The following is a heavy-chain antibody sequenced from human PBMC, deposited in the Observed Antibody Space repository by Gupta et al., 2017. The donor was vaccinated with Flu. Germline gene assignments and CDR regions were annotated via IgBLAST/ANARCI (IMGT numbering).Heavy chain of an antibody. V-gene: IGHV3-21*01. D-gene: IGHD6-6*01. J-gene: IGHJ4*02. CDR2: IDGSSNYI. Sequence: VRQAPGKGLDWVSSIDGSSNYIYYADSVRGRFTISRDNAKKSLYLQMNSLRAEDTAVYYCARGSITARQGFDYWGQGTLVTVSS. CDR3: ARGSITARQGFDY.